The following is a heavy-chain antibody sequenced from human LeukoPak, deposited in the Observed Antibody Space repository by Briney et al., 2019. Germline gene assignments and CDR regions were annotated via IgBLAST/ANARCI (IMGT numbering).Heavy chain of an antibody. CDR2: ISTGSSTI. V-gene: IGHV3-48*04. J-gene: IGHJ4*02. CDR3: AKDSLGPVVVAATPLDY. D-gene: IGHD2-15*01. Sequence: SGGSLRLSCAASGFTLSSYSMNWVRQAPGKGLEWVSYISTGSSTIHYADSVKGRFTISRDNSKNSLYLQMNSLRTEDTALYYCAKDSLGPVVVAATPLDYWGQGTLVTVSS. CDR1: GFTLSSYS.